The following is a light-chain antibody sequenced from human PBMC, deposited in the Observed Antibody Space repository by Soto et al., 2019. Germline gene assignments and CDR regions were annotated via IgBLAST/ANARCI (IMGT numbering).Light chain of an antibody. Sequence: EIVMTQSPSTLSVSPGERATLYCRSSQSVSSSYLAWYQQKPGQAPRLLIYGASSRATGIPDRFSGSGAGTDFTLTISRLEPEDFAVYYCQQYGSSPQTFGQGTRLEIK. CDR1: QSVSSSY. J-gene: IGKJ5*01. CDR3: QQYGSSPQT. V-gene: IGKV3-20*01. CDR2: GAS.